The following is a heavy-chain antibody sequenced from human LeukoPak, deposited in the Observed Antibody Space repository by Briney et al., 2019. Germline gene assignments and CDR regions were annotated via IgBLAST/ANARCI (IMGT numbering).Heavy chain of an antibody. CDR1: GFTFGDYY. CDR3: ARSTLYCSSTSCYTPGYFDL. D-gene: IGHD2-2*02. Sequence: PGGSLRLSCAASGFTFGDYYMSWIRQAPGKGLEWVSYISSSGSTIYYADSVKGRFTISRDNAKNSLYLQMNSLRAEDTAVYYCARSTLYCSSTSCYTPGYFDLWGRGTLVTVSS. J-gene: IGHJ2*01. V-gene: IGHV3-11*01. CDR2: ISSSGSTI.